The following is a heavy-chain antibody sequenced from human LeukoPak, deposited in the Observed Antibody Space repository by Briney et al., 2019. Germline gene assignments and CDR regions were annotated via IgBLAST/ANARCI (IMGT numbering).Heavy chain of an antibody. D-gene: IGHD6-13*01. CDR2: IIPILGIA. CDR1: GGTFSSYT. V-gene: IGHV1-69*02. CDR3: ARRWGGSSSWYWNWFDP. Sequence: GASVKVSCKASGGTFSSYTISWVRQAPGQGLEWMGRIIPILGIANYAQKFQGRVTITADESTSTAYMELSSLRSEDTAVYYCARRWGGSSSWYWNWFDPWGQGTLVTVSS. J-gene: IGHJ5*02.